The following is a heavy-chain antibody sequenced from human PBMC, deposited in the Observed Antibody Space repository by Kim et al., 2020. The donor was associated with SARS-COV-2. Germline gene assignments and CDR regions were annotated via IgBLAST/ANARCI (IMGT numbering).Heavy chain of an antibody. V-gene: IGHV1-69*13. J-gene: IGHJ6*02. CDR1: GGTFSSYA. D-gene: IGHD6-13*01. CDR2: IIPIFGTA. Sequence: SVKVSCKASGGTFSSYAISWVRQAPGQGLEWMGGIIPIFGTANYAQKFQGRVTITADESTSTAYMELSSLRSEDTAVYYCARVQSIAAAWGDVWGQGTMVTVSS. CDR3: ARVQSIAAAWGDV.